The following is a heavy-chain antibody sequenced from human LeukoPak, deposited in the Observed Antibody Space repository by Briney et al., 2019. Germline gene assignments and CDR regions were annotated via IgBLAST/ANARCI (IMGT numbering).Heavy chain of an antibody. CDR1: GFTFSSYW. V-gene: IGHV3-21*01. Sequence: PGGSLRLSCAASGFTFSSYWIHWVRQAPGKGLEWVSSISSSSSYIYYADSVKGRFTISRDNAKNSLYLQMNSLRAEDTAVYYCARSYDYVWGSYRWNWFDPWGQGTLVTVSS. CDR2: ISSSSSYI. D-gene: IGHD3-16*02. J-gene: IGHJ5*02. CDR3: ARSYDYVWGSYRWNWFDP.